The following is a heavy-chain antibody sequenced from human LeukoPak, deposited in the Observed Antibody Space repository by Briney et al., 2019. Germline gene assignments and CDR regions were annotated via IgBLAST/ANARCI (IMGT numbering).Heavy chain of an antibody. D-gene: IGHD3-22*01. CDR1: GGSISSSHW. V-gene: IGHV4-4*02. CDR2: IFHTGRT. J-gene: IGHJ4*02. CDR3: ARGEYYYDTTGYYSVPDY. Sequence: TSETLSLTCAVSGGSISSSHWWSWVRQPPGKGLEWIGEIFHTGRTNYNPSPKSRVTISVDKSRNQFSLTLSSATAADTAVYYCARGEYYYDTTGYYSVPDYWGQGVLVTVSS.